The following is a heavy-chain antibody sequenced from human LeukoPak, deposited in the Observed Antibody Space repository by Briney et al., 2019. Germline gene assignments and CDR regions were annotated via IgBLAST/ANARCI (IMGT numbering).Heavy chain of an antibody. D-gene: IGHD3-22*01. V-gene: IGHV3-21*01. CDR2: ISSSSSYI. Sequence: GGSLRLSCAASGFTFSSYSMNWVRQAPGKGLEWVSSISSSSSYIYYADSVKGRFTISRDNAKNSLYLQMNSLRAEGTAVYYCARSNNYDSSGYDDYWGQGTLVTVSS. J-gene: IGHJ4*02. CDR1: GFTFSSYS. CDR3: ARSNNYDSSGYDDY.